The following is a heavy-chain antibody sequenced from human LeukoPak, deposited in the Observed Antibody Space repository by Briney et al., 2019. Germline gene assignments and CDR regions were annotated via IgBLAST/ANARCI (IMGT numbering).Heavy chain of an antibody. Sequence: PSETLSLTCTVSGGSISSYYWSWIRQPPGKGLEWIGYIYYSGSTNYNPSLKSRLTISVDTSKNQLSLKLSSVTAADTAVYYCARSKGDSSGYGYWGQGTLVTVSS. J-gene: IGHJ4*02. V-gene: IGHV4-59*08. CDR2: IYYSGST. CDR1: GGSISSYY. D-gene: IGHD3-22*01. CDR3: ARSKGDSSGYGY.